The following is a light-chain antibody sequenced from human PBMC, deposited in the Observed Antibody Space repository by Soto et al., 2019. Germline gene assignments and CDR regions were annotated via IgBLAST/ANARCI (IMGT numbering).Light chain of an antibody. Sequence: DIQMTQSPSTLSASVGDRVTITGRATQIIDNWLDWDKQKPGKAPKVLIYKASCFESGVTSTFSCCGSGSEFPLIISSLQPEDSGSYYCHQYNRYPLYFGGGTNVESK. V-gene: IGKV1-5*03. CDR3: HQYNRYPLY. CDR2: KAS. J-gene: IGKJ4*01. CDR1: QIIDNW.